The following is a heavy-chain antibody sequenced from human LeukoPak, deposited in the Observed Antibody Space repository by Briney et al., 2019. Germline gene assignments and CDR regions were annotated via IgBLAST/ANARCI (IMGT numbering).Heavy chain of an antibody. CDR2: IIPFLGLV. Sequence: ASVKVSWKASGGTFCSYSISWVRQDPGQGPEWNGRIIPFLGLVNYAQQFQGRLTITADKSTSTAYMELSSLRSEDTAVYYCARAAAGAFHCDYWGQGTLVTVSS. D-gene: IGHD6-13*01. CDR1: GGTFCSYS. V-gene: IGHV1-69*02. J-gene: IGHJ4*02. CDR3: ARAAAGAFHCDY.